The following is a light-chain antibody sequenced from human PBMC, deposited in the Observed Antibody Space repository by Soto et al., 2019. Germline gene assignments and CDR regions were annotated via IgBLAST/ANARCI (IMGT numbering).Light chain of an antibody. CDR2: KAS. CDR1: QSISYW. V-gene: IGKV1-5*03. Sequence: DIQMTQSPSTLSASVGDRVTITCRASQSISYWLAWYQQRPGKAPRLLIYKASSLQSGVPSRFSGSGSGTEFTLTISSLQPDDFATYFCLQYNYYPLTFGEGTKVDIK. CDR3: LQYNYYPLT. J-gene: IGKJ4*01.